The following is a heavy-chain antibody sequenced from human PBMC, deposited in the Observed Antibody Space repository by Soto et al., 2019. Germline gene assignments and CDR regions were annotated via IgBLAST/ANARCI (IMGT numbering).Heavy chain of an antibody. V-gene: IGHV4-59*01. CDR3: ARGQVAPYGTLSDYYGMDV. CDR1: GGSISSYY. D-gene: IGHD2-15*01. CDR2: IYYGGIT. Sequence: PSETLSLTCTVPGGSISSYYWSWIRQPPRKGLEWIWYIYYGGITSYNPSLESRLTISVDTSKNQFSLQLRSVTAADTAVYYCARGQVAPYGTLSDYYGMDVWGQGTTVTVSS. J-gene: IGHJ6*02.